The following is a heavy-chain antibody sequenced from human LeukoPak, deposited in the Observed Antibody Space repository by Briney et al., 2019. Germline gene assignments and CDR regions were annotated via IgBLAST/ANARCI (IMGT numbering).Heavy chain of an antibody. D-gene: IGHD2-15*01. CDR3: ARGPGYCSGGSCYHTSYYFDY. Sequence: SETLSLTCTVSGGSLSSGSYYWSWIRQPAGKGLEWVGRIYTSGSTNYNPSLKSRVTISVDTSENQFSLKLSSVTAADTAVYYCARGPGYCSGGSCYHTSYYFDYWGQGTLVTVSS. V-gene: IGHV4-61*02. CDR1: GGSLSSGSYY. J-gene: IGHJ4*02. CDR2: IYTSGST.